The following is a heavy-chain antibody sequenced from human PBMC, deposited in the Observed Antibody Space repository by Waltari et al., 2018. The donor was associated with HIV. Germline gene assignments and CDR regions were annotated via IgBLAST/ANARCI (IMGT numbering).Heavy chain of an antibody. Sequence: QVRLVQSGSEVTRPGSSVQISCETSGFPFNSHDINWVRQATGRGLEWIGRISHDSGDSVFAQKFQGRVTMTGDSSTATAYLELTNLRRDVTATYDCARDRTYYNVWKVQYQTLGAFDIWGQGTPVTVSS. CDR2: ISHDSGDS. CDR1: GFPFNSHD. V-gene: IGHV1-8*01. CDR3: ARDRTYYNVWKVQYQTLGAFDI. D-gene: IGHD3-16*01. J-gene: IGHJ3*02.